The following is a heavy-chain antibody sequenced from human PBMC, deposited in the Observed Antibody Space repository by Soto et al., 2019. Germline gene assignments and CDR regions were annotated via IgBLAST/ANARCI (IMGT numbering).Heavy chain of an antibody. D-gene: IGHD6-19*01. V-gene: IGHV4-39*01. CDR1: GGSISSSSYY. CDR3: ARRIAVGWTLDY. CDR2: IYYSGST. Sequence: PSETLSLTCTVSGGSISSSSYYWGWIRQPPGKGLEWIGSIYYSGSTYYNPSLKSRVTISVDTSKNQFSLKLSSVTAADTAVYYCARRIAVGWTLDYWGQGTLVTVS. J-gene: IGHJ4*02.